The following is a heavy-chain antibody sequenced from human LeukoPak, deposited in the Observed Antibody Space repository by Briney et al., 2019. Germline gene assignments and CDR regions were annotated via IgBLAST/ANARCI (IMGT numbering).Heavy chain of an antibody. CDR1: GFTFSNAW. J-gene: IGHJ5*02. CDR2: INIGGTNT. Sequence: GESLRLSCVVSGFTFSNAWMSWIRQAPGKGLEWLSYINIGGTNTHYADSVKGRFTISRDNAKKSLYLEMNNLRAEDTAVYYCATDGAGFDTWGQGVLVTVSS. CDR3: ATDGAGFDT. V-gene: IGHV3-11*01.